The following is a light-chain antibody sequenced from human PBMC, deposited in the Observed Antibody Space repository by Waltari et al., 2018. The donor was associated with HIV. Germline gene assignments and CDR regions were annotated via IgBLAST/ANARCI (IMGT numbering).Light chain of an antibody. CDR2: RNG. CDR3: VAWDDTLSGPV. J-gene: IGLJ2*01. CDR1: SSNIGGNY. Sequence: QSLLTQSPSASGTPGQRVTISCSGSSSNIGGNYVYWYQQLPGTAPKLLIYRNGQRPSGVPDRFSASKSGTSASLDISGLRSEDETDYYCVAWDDTLSGPVFGGGTKLTVL. V-gene: IGLV1-47*01.